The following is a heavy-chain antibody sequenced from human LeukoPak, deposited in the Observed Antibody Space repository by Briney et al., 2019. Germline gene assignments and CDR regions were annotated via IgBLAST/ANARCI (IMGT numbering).Heavy chain of an antibody. CDR2: ITSSSSYI. V-gene: IGHV3-21*01. J-gene: IGHJ5*02. D-gene: IGHD3-10*01. Sequence: GGSLRLSCAASGFTFSSYTMNWVRQAPGKGLEWVSSITSSSSYIYYTDSVKGRFTISRDNAKNSLYLQMNSLRAEDTAVYYCASGPIYYYGSGSYYITWGQGTLVTVSS. CDR1: GFTFSSYT. CDR3: ASGPIYYYGSGSYYIT.